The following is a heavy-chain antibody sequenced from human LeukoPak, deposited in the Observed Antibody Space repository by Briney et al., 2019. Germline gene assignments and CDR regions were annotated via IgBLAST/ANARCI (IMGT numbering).Heavy chain of an antibody. CDR3: GGEGGGEYCSSTSCWGYFDY. CDR2: IIPIFGTA. V-gene: IGHV1-69*13. J-gene: IGHJ4*02. D-gene: IGHD2-2*01. Sequence: VASVKVSCKASGGTFSSYAISWVRQAPGQGLEWMGGIIPIFGTANYAQKFQGRVTITADESTSTAYMELSSLRSEDTAVYYCGGEGGGEYCSSTSCWGYFDYWGQGTLVTVSS. CDR1: GGTFSSYA.